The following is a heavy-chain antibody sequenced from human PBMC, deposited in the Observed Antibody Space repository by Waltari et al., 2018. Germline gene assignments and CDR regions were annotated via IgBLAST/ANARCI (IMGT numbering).Heavy chain of an antibody. CDR3: ARAVNYYDSSDYYYGMDV. J-gene: IGHJ6*02. D-gene: IGHD3-22*01. CDR2: IYYSGST. Sequence: QLQLQESGPGLVKPSETLSLTCTVSGGSISSSSYYWGWIRQPPGKGLEWIGSIYYSGSTYYNPSLKSRVTISVDTSKNQFSLKLSSVTAADTAVYYCARAVNYYDSSDYYYGMDVWGQGTTVTVSS. CDR1: GGSISSSSYY. V-gene: IGHV4-39*07.